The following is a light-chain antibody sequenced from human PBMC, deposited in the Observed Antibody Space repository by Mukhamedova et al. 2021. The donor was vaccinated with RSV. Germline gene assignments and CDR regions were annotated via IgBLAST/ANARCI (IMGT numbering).Light chain of an antibody. Sequence: WYQRRVHGKVPKLLIYLASSLQLGVPSRFNGSGSETDFALTISNFQPEDVATYYCKKYDSAPFTFGPGTRVDIK. V-gene: IGKV1-27*01. J-gene: IGKJ3*01. CDR3: KKYDSAPFT. CDR2: LAS.